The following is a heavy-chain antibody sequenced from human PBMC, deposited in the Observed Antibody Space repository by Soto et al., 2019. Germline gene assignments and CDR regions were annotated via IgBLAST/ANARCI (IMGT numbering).Heavy chain of an antibody. J-gene: IGHJ5*02. D-gene: IGHD5-18*01. Sequence: ASVKVSCKVSGYTLTELSMHWVRQAPGKGLEWMGGFDPEDGETIYAQKFQGRVTMTEDTSTDTAYMELSSLRSEDTAVYYCATEIGKAMVNFPTIFWFDPWGQGTLVNVSS. CDR3: ATEIGKAMVNFPTIFWFDP. CDR1: GYTLTELS. V-gene: IGHV1-24*01. CDR2: FDPEDGET.